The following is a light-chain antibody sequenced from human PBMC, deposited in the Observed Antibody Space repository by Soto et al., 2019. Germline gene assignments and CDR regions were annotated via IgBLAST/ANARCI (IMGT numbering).Light chain of an antibody. CDR2: GAS. CDR3: QHYVERSPIT. J-gene: IGKJ5*01. CDR1: QSVSSD. V-gene: IGKV3-20*01. Sequence: LTQSPSSLSASVGDRVTLSCRASQSVSSDLAWYHQKPGQAPRLLISGASSRATGIPDRFSGSGSGTDFTLTISRLEPEDFALYYCQHYVERSPITFGQGTRLEIK.